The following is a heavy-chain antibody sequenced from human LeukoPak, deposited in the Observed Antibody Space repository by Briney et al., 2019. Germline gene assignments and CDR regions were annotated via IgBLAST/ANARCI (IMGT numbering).Heavy chain of an antibody. Sequence: SETLSLTCTVSGGSVSSSNYYWRWIRQPPGKGLEWIGYIYYSGSTNYNPSLKSRITISADTSKNQFSLKLSSVTAADTAVYYCAREIYGDYFDYWGQGTLVTVSS. CDR1: GGSVSSSNYY. CDR3: AREIYGDYFDY. J-gene: IGHJ4*02. D-gene: IGHD4-17*01. CDR2: IYYSGST. V-gene: IGHV4-61*01.